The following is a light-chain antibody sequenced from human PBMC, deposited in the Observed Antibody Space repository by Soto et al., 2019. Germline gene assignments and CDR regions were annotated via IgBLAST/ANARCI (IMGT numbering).Light chain of an antibody. CDR3: QQYGTSPIT. Sequence: SGLTQSPGTLSLSPGERATLSCRASQSVTSSSLAWYQQKSGQAPRLLIYDASSGATGVPDRFSGSGSGTDFTLTISRLEPEDFAVYYCQQYGTSPITFGQGTRLEIK. CDR2: DAS. V-gene: IGKV3-20*01. J-gene: IGKJ5*01. CDR1: QSVTSSS.